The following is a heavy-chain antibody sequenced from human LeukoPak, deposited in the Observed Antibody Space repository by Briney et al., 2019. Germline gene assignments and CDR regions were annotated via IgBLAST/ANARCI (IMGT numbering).Heavy chain of an antibody. CDR2: AYYRSMWYN. CDR3: ARDGTVRQLVFDY. CDR1: GDSVSSNSVA. D-gene: IGHD6-6*01. Sequence: SQTLSLTCAISGDSVSSNSVAWNWIRQSPSRGLEWLGGAYYRSMWYNDYAVSVQSRITINPGTSKNQFSLQLNSVTPEDTAVYYCARDGTVRQLVFDYWGQGTLVTVSS. J-gene: IGHJ4*02. V-gene: IGHV6-1*01.